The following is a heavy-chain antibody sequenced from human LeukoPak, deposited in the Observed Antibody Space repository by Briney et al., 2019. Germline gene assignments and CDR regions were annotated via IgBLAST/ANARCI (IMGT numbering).Heavy chain of an antibody. CDR3: ARTQTYYYGSGSPPGY. D-gene: IGHD3-10*01. J-gene: IGHJ4*02. V-gene: IGHV4-39*07. CDR2: IYYSGST. CDR1: GGSISSSSYY. Sequence: SETLSLTCTVSGGSISSSSYYWGWIRQPPGKGLEWIGSIYYSGSTYYNPSLKSRVTISVDTSKNQFSLKLSSVTAADTAVYYCARTQTYYYGSGSPPGYWGQGTLVTVSS.